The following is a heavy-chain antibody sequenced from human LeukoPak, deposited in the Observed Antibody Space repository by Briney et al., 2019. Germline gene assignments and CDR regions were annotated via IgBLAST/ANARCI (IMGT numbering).Heavy chain of an antibody. CDR2: INPNSGGT. D-gene: IGHD1-7*01. Sequence: ASVKVSCKASGYTFTGYYMHWVRQAPGQGLEWMGWINPNSGGTNYAQKFQGRVTMTRDTSISTAYMELSRLRSDDTAVYYCAREHGLLELGDSYFDCWGQGTLVTVSS. CDR3: AREHGLLELGDSYFDC. V-gene: IGHV1-2*02. J-gene: IGHJ4*02. CDR1: GYTFTGYY.